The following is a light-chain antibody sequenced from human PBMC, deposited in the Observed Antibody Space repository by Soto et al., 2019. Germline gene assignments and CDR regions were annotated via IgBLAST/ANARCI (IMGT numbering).Light chain of an antibody. V-gene: IGLV1-40*01. Sequence: QSVLTQPPSGSGAPGQRVTISCTWSSSNIGAGYDVHWYQQLPGTAPKLLLYGSRNRPSGVPDRFSGSKSGTSASLAITGLQAEDEADYYCQSYDGSLSGYVFGTGTKVTVL. CDR2: GSR. J-gene: IGLJ1*01. CDR1: SSNIGAGYD. CDR3: QSYDGSLSGYV.